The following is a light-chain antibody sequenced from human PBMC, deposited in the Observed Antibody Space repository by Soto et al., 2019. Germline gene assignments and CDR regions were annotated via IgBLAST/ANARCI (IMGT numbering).Light chain of an antibody. CDR3: CSYAGRTTPYV. CDR1: GNEVGRYYA. Sequence: QTALTQAASVSGTPGQSITSSCRGTGNEVGRYYAVSWYQHHPGTAPQLIIYEHIKRPSGVSDRFSASMSGNTASLTISGLQADDEADYFCCSYAGRTTPYVFGTGTKVTVL. J-gene: IGLJ1*01. V-gene: IGLV2-23*01. CDR2: EHI.